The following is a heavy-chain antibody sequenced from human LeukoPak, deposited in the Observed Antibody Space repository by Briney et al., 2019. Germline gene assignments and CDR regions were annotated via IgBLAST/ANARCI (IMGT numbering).Heavy chain of an antibody. J-gene: IGHJ4*02. CDR1: GGSFSGYY. CDR3: ARLTLTGSLN. D-gene: IGHD7-27*01. CDR2: INHSAST. V-gene: IGHV4-34*01. Sequence: SETLSLTCAVYGGSFSGYYWSWIRQPPGKGLEWIGEINHSASTNYNPSLKSRVTISVDTSKNQFSLKLSSVTAADTAVYYCARLTLTGSLNWGQGTLVTVSS.